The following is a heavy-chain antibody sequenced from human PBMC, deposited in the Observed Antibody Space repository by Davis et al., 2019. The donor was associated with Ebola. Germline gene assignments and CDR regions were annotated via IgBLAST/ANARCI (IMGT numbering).Heavy chain of an antibody. D-gene: IGHD6-13*01. Sequence: GSLRPSCTVPGGSISTSSYYWSWIRQPPGKGLEWIGYIYYSGSTNYNPSLKSRVTISVDTSKNQFSLKLSSVTAADTAVYYCARVDGIAAAGSIDYWGQGTLVTVSS. CDR3: ARVDGIAAAGSIDY. CDR1: GGSISTSSYY. J-gene: IGHJ4*02. V-gene: IGHV4-61*05. CDR2: IYYSGST.